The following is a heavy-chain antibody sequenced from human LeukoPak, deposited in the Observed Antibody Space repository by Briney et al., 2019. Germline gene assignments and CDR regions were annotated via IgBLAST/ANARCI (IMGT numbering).Heavy chain of an antibody. CDR2: IKQDGSDK. Sequence: GGSLRLSCAASGFTFSSYWMNWVRQAPGKGLEWVANIKQDGSDKYYVDAVKGRFIISRDHGKNSLHLKMNSLRADETAVYYCARDHRGIFSLFDYWGQGTLVTVSS. V-gene: IGHV3-7*01. J-gene: IGHJ4*02. CDR1: GFTFSSYW. CDR3: ARDHRGIFSLFDY.